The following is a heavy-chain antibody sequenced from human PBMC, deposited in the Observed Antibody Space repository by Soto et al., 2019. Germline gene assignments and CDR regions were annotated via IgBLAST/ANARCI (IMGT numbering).Heavy chain of an antibody. V-gene: IGHV4-39*01. D-gene: IGHD6-19*01. Sequence: ETLSLTCTVSGGSISSSSYYWGWIRQPPGKGLEWIGSIYYSGSTYYNPSLKSRVTISVDTSKNQFSLKLSSVTAADTAVYYCARQGLEWLVLLIGAFDIWGQGTMVTVSS. CDR1: GGSISSSSYY. CDR2: IYYSGST. J-gene: IGHJ3*02. CDR3: ARQGLEWLVLLIGAFDI.